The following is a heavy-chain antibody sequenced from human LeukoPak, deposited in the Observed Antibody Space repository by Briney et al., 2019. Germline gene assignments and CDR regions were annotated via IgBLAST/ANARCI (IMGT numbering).Heavy chain of an antibody. V-gene: IGHV4-4*02. Sequence: SETLSLTCTVSGGSISSSPWYNWVRQPPGKGLEWLGTLSHNGNTDYNPSLKSRVTISVDNSKNQLSLNLSSVTAADTAVYYCARDPHIDNYYGTTTGLRDFWGQGTLVSVSS. CDR1: GGSISSSPW. J-gene: IGHJ4*02. CDR3: ARDPHIDNYYGTTTGLRDF. D-gene: IGHD1-14*01. CDR2: LSHNGNT.